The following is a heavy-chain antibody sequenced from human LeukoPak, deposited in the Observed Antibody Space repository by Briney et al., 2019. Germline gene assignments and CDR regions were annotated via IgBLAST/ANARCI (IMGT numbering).Heavy chain of an antibody. D-gene: IGHD2-21*02. J-gene: IGHJ4*02. CDR1: GFTFSSYS. V-gene: IGHV3-21*01. Sequence: GGSLRLSCAASGFTFSSYSMNWVRQAPGKGLEWVTSISSSSSYIYYADSVKGRFTISRDNAKNSLYLQMNSLRAEDTAVYYCAREPAYCGGDCYNPYYFDYWGQGTLVTVSS. CDR2: ISSSSSYI. CDR3: AREPAYCGGDCYNPYYFDY.